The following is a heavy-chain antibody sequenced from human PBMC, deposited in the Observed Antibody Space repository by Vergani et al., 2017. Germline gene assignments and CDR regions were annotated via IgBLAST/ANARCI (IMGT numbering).Heavy chain of an antibody. D-gene: IGHD1-1*01. CDR3: ASKGPGNDAFDY. CDR2: ISWNSGSI. J-gene: IGHJ4*02. V-gene: IGHV3-9*01. CDR1: GFTFDDYA. Sequence: EVQLLESGGGLVQPGGSLRLSCAASGFTFDDYAMHWVRQAPGKGLEWVSGISWNSGSIGYADSVKGRFTISRDNAKNSLYLQMNSLRAEDTALYYCASKGPGNDAFDYWGQGTLVTVSS.